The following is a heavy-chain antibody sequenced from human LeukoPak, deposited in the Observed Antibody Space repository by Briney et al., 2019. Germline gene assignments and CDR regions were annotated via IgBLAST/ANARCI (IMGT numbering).Heavy chain of an antibody. D-gene: IGHD1-26*01. CDR2: IYSGGST. Sequence: GGSLRLSCAVSGLTVSNNYMSWVRQAPGKGLEWVSVIYSGGSTYYADSVKGRFTISRDNSKNTVYLQMNSLREEDTAVYYCARNVGYWGQGTLVTVSS. CDR1: GLTVSNNY. V-gene: IGHV3-53*01. J-gene: IGHJ4*02. CDR3: ARNVGY.